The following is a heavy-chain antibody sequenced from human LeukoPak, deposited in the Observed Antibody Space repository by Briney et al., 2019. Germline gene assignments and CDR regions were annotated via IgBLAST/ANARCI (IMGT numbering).Heavy chain of an antibody. Sequence: SETLSLTCTVSGGSISSYYWSWIRQPAGKGLEWIGCIYTSGSTNYNPSLKSRVTMSVDTSKNQFSLKLSSVTAADTAVYYCARERYYYDSSGYTYWYFDLWGRGTLVTVSS. J-gene: IGHJ2*01. CDR3: ARERYYYDSSGYTYWYFDL. CDR2: IYTSGST. V-gene: IGHV4-4*07. D-gene: IGHD3-22*01. CDR1: GGSISSYY.